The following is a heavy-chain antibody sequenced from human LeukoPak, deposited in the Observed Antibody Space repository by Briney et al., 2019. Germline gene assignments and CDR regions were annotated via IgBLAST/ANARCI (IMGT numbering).Heavy chain of an antibody. CDR3: ARGWSGSYYSHYYYYMDV. V-gene: IGHV1-2*02. CDR2: INPNSGGT. J-gene: IGHJ6*03. CDR1: GYTFTGYY. D-gene: IGHD1-26*01. Sequence: ASVKVSCKASGYTFTGYYTHWVRQAPGQGLEWMGWINPNSGGTNYAQKFQGRVTMTRDTSISTAYMELSRLRSDDTAVYYCARGWSGSYYSHYYYYMDVWGKGTTVTVSS.